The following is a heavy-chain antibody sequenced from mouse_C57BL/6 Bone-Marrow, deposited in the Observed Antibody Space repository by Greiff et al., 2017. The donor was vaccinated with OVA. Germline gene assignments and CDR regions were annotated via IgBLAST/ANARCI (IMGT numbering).Heavy chain of an antibody. Sequence: VQLQQPGAELVMPGASVKLSCKASGYTFTSYWMHWVKQRPGQGLEWIGEIDPSDSYTNYNQKFKGKSTLTVDKSSSTAYMQLSSLTSEDSAVYYCARSLIYYYGSSSPYWGQGTLVTVSA. CDR2: IDPSDSYT. CDR3: ARSLIYYYGSSSPY. V-gene: IGHV1-69*01. J-gene: IGHJ3*01. CDR1: GYTFTSYW. D-gene: IGHD1-1*01.